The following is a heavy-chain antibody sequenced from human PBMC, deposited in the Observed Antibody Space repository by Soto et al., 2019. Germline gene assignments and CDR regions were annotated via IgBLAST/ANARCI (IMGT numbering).Heavy chain of an antibody. CDR2: IYYSGST. V-gene: IGHV4-61*03. J-gene: IGHJ6*03. D-gene: IGHD6-19*01. Sequence: ASETLSLTCTFAGDTINSIAYHWSWIRQHPGNGLEWIGDIYYSGSTNYNPSLKSRLTISVDTSKNHFSLKLSSVTAADTAAYYCARGYLHSSGWIYYYYMDVWGKGTTVTVSS. CDR3: ARGYLHSSGWIYYYYMDV. CDR1: GDTINSIAYH.